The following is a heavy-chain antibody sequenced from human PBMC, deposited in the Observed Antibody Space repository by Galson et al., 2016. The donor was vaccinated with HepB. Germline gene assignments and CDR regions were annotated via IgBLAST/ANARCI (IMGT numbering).Heavy chain of an antibody. D-gene: IGHD6-19*01. J-gene: IGHJ4*02. CDR2: ISTSSSYT. Sequence: SLRLSCAASGFTFSDYYMSWIRQAPGKGLEWVSYISTSSSYTNYADSVKGRFTISRDNAKNSLYLQMNSLRAEDTAVYYCARVPAVAATDYWGQGTLVTVSS. CDR3: ARVPAVAATDY. V-gene: IGHV3-11*06. CDR1: GFTFSDYY.